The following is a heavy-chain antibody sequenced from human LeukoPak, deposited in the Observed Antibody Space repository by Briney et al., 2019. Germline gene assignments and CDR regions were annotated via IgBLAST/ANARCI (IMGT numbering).Heavy chain of an antibody. Sequence: PGGSLRLSCAASGFTFSSYWMHWVRQAPGKGLVWVSRINSDGSSTSYADSVKGRFTISRDNAKNTLYLQMNSLRAEDTAVYYCAVAGTLDYFDYWGQGTLVTVSS. D-gene: IGHD6-19*01. CDR3: AVAGTLDYFDY. CDR1: GFTFSSYW. J-gene: IGHJ4*02. V-gene: IGHV3-74*01. CDR2: INSDGSST.